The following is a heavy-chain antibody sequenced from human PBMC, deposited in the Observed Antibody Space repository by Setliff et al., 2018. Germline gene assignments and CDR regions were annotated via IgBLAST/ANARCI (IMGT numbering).Heavy chain of an antibody. V-gene: IGHV5-51*01. Sequence: PGESLKISCKGSGYTFMTYWIGWVRQMPGKGLEWMGLIYPKDSDTTYSPSFQGQVTISVDKSASTAYLQWDSLKASDTAMYYCARLGGDSTGYSLDYWGQGSLVTVSS. CDR2: IYPKDSDT. D-gene: IGHD3-9*01. CDR3: ARLGGDSTGYSLDY. CDR1: GYTFMTYW. J-gene: IGHJ4*02.